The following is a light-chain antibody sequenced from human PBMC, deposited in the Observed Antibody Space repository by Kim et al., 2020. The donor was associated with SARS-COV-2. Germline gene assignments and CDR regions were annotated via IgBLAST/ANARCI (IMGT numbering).Light chain of an antibody. CDR1: QSVGNS. V-gene: IGKV3-11*01. CDR3: QQRYDWPLT. CDR2: ETS. Sequence: LAPGERATLSCRASQSVGNSLAWFQQEPGQAPRLLILETSNRDTGIPARFSGSGSGTGFTLTISSLEPEDFAVYYCQQRYDWPLTFGGGTKVDIK. J-gene: IGKJ4*01.